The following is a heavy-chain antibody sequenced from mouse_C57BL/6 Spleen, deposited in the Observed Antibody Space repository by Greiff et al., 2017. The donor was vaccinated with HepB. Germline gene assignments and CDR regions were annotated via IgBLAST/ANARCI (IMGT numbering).Heavy chain of an antibody. D-gene: IGHD1-1*01. Sequence: QVQLQQSGAELVRPGASVTLSCKASGYTFTDYEMHWVKQTPVHGLEWIGAIDPETGGTAYNQKFKGKAILTADKSSSTAYMELRSLTSEDSAVYYCTRSLTTVVAMDYYAMDYWGQGTSVTVSS. J-gene: IGHJ4*01. CDR1: GYTFTDYE. CDR2: IDPETGGT. CDR3: TRSLTTVVAMDYYAMDY. V-gene: IGHV1-15*01.